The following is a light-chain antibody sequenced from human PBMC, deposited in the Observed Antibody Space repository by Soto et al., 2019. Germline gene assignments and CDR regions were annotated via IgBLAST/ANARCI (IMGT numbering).Light chain of an antibody. Sequence: EIVMTQSPATLSVSPGERATLSCRASRSVSSNLAWYQQKPGQAPRLLMYGASTRATGIPARFSGSGSGTEFTLTISSLQSEDFAVYYCQQYGNSPQTFGQGTKVEIK. CDR1: RSVSSN. CDR2: GAS. CDR3: QQYGNSPQT. J-gene: IGKJ1*01. V-gene: IGKV3-15*01.